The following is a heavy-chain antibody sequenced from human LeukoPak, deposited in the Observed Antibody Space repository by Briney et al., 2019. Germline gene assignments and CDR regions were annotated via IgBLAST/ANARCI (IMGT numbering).Heavy chain of an antibody. J-gene: IGHJ4*02. D-gene: IGHD3-10*01. Sequence: GSLRLSCAASGFTFSSYGMSWIRQPPGKGLEWIGYIYYSGSTNYNPSLKSRVTISVDTSKNQFSLKLSSVTAADTAVYYCARVSLYYYGSSLDYWGQGTLVTVSS. V-gene: IGHV4-59*01. CDR3: ARVSLYYYGSSLDY. CDR1: GFTFSSYG. CDR2: IYYSGST.